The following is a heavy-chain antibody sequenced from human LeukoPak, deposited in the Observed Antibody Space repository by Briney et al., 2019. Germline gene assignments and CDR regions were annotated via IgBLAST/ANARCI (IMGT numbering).Heavy chain of an antibody. CDR2: ISWNSGSI. J-gene: IGHJ4*02. V-gene: IGHV3-9*01. CDR1: GFTFDDYA. CDR3: ARDRDYVWGSYRYSAFDY. Sequence: GGSLRLSCAASGFTFDDYAMHWVRQAPGKGLEWVSGISWNSGSIGYADSVKGRFTISRDNAKNSLYLQMNSLRAEDTALYYCARDRDYVWGSYRYSAFDYWGQGTLVTVSS. D-gene: IGHD3-16*02.